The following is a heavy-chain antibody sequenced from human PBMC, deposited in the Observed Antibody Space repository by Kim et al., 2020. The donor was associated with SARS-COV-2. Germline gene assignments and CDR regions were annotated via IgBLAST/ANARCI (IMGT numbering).Heavy chain of an antibody. V-gene: IGHV3-9*01. J-gene: IGHJ4*02. CDR2: ISWNSGSI. CDR1: GFTFDDYA. CDR3: AKDNKAAAGTGFDY. Sequence: GGSLRLSCAASGFTFDDYAMHWVRQAPGKGLEWVSGISWNSGSIGYADSVKGRFTISRDNAKNSLYLQMNSLRAEDTALYYCAKDNKAAAGTGFDYWGQGTLVTVSS. D-gene: IGHD6-13*01.